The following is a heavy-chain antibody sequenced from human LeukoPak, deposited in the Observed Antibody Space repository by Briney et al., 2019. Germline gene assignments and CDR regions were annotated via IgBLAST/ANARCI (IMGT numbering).Heavy chain of an antibody. CDR3: AREGQQLVRGAFDI. V-gene: IGHV4-38-2*02. D-gene: IGHD6-13*01. CDR2: IYYSGST. J-gene: IGHJ3*02. Sequence: SETLSLTCTVSGYSISSGYYWGWIRQPPGKGLEWIGSIYYSGSTYYNPSLKSRVTISVDTSKNQFSLKLSSVTAADTAVYYCAREGQQLVRGAFDIWGQGTMVTVSS. CDR1: GYSISSGYY.